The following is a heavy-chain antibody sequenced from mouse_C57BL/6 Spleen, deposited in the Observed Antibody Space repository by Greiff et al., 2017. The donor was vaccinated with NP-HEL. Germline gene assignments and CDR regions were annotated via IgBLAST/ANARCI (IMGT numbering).Heavy chain of an antibody. CDR1: GYSITSGYY. J-gene: IGHJ2*01. Sequence: EVKLQESGPGLVKPSQSLSLTCSVTGYSITSGYYWNWIRQFPGNKLEWMGYISYDGSNNYNPSLKIRISITRDTSKNQFFLKLNSVTTEDTATYYCARAVVAYYFDYWGQGTTLTVSS. V-gene: IGHV3-6*01. D-gene: IGHD1-1*01. CDR3: ARAVVAYYFDY. CDR2: ISYDGSN.